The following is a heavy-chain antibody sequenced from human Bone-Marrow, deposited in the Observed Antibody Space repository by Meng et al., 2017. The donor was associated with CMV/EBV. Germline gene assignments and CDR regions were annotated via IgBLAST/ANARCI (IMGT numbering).Heavy chain of an antibody. D-gene: IGHD3-9*01. CDR2: IKEDGSDK. V-gene: IGHV3-7*01. J-gene: IGHJ4*02. Sequence: GESLKISCAASGFTFSSYWMTWVRQAPGKGLEWVANIKEDGSDKYYVDSVRGRFTISRDNAKNSLYLQMNSLRAEDTAVYYCARGYFDWLLKPSNYFDYWGQGTLVTVSS. CDR1: GFTFSSYW. CDR3: ARGYFDWLLKPSNYFDY.